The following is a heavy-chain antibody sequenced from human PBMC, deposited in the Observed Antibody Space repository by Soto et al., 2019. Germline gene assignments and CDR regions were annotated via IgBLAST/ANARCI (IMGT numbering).Heavy chain of an antibody. CDR2: IIPIFGTA. V-gene: IGHV1-69*01. CDR3: ASSPSSPYDLTWFDP. CDR1: GGTFSSYA. J-gene: IGHJ5*02. Sequence: QVQLVQSGAEVKKPGSSVKVSCKASGGTFSSYAISWVRQAPGQGLEWMGGIIPIFGTANYAQKFQGRVTITANESTSTAYMELSSLRSEDTAVYYCASSPSSPYDLTWFDPWGQGTLVTVSS. D-gene: IGHD3-3*01.